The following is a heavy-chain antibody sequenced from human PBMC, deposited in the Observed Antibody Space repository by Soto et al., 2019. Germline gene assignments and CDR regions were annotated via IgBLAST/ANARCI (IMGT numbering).Heavy chain of an antibody. Sequence: VPVKVSCKVSGDTLTELSMRCARHAPGKGLEWMGGFDPEDGETIYAQKFQGRVTMTEDTSTDTAYKELSSLRSEDTAVYYCATLRPYYGSGTQTDYWGQGTLVTVSS. CDR1: GDTLTELS. D-gene: IGHD3-10*01. V-gene: IGHV1-24*01. CDR2: FDPEDGET. J-gene: IGHJ4*02. CDR3: ATLRPYYGSGTQTDY.